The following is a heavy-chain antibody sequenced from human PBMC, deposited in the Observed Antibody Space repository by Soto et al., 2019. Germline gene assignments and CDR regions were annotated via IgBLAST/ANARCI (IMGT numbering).Heavy chain of an antibody. CDR2: IIPIVGTA. Sequence: QVQLVQSGAEVKKPGSSVKVSCKASGGTFRSYAISWVRQAPGQGLEWMAGIIPIVGTANYAQEFQGRVTITADESTSTAYMELSSLRSEDTAVYYCARELQYSSGGPGPYYHYGIDVWGQGTTVTVSS. D-gene: IGHD6-19*01. V-gene: IGHV1-69*01. CDR1: GGTFRSYA. J-gene: IGHJ6*02. CDR3: ARELQYSSGGPGPYYHYGIDV.